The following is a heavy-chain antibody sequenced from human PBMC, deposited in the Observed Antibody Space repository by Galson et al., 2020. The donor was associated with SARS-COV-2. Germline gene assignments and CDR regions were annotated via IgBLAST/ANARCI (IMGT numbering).Heavy chain of an antibody. CDR3: ARDSTGELLSWFDP. CDR1: GYTFTSYA. CDR2: INAGNGNT. J-gene: IGHJ5*02. D-gene: IGHD3-10*01. Sequence: ASVKVSCKASGYTFTSYAMHWVRQAPGQRLEWMGWINAGNGNTKYSQKFQGRVTITRDTSASTAYMELSSLRSEGTAVYYCARDSTGELLSWFDPWGQGTLVTVSS. V-gene: IGHV1-3*01.